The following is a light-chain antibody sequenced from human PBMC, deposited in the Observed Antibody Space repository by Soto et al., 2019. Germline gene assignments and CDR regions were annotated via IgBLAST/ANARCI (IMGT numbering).Light chain of an antibody. Sequence: DIQMTQSPSSLSASVGDRVTITCRASQSISSYLNWYQQKPGKAPKLLMYAASSLQSGVPSRFSGSGSGTDFILTISSRQPEDFATYYCQQSYRTPITFGQGTRLEIK. CDR1: QSISSY. CDR2: AAS. J-gene: IGKJ5*01. V-gene: IGKV1-39*01. CDR3: QQSYRTPIT.